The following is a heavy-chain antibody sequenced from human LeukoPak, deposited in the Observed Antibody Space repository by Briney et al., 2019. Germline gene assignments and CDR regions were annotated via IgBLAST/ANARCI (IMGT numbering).Heavy chain of an antibody. CDR1: GGTFSSYA. D-gene: IGHD5-12*01. V-gene: IGHV1-69*05. J-gene: IGHJ4*02. Sequence: SVKVSCKASGGTFSSYAISWVRQAPGQGLEWMGGIIPIFGTANYAQKFQGRVTITTDESTSTAYMGLSSLRSDDTAVYYCARDLDIVATMFDYWGQGTLVTVSS. CDR2: IIPIFGTA. CDR3: ARDLDIVATMFDY.